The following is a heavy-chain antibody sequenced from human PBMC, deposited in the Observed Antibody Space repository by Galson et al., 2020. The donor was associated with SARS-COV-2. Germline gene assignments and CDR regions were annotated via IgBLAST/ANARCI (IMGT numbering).Heavy chain of an antibody. J-gene: IGHJ6*02. CDR3: ARDLDYYGMDV. CDR2: IYSGGST. Sequence: GGSLRLSCAASGFTVSSNYMSWVRQAPGKGLEWVSVIYSGGSTYYADSVKGRFTISRDNSKNTLYLQMNSLRAEDTAVYYCARDLDYYGMDVWGQGTTVTVSS. V-gene: IGHV3-53*01. CDR1: GFTVSSNY.